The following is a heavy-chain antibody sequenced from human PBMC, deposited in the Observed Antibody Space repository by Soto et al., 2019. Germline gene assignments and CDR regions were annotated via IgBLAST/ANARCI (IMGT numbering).Heavy chain of an antibody. Sequence: ASVKVSCKASGYIFTSYYLHWVRQAPGQGLEWMGWINPFDGSRMFAQSFQGRVTFTRDTSTSTVYMELSGLRSDDTAVYYCSRVDRGETSPFDQWGQRTLVTVSS. CDR3: SRVDRGETSPFDQ. CDR2: INPFDGSR. CDR1: GYIFTSYY. D-gene: IGHD3-10*01. J-gene: IGHJ4*02. V-gene: IGHV1-46*03.